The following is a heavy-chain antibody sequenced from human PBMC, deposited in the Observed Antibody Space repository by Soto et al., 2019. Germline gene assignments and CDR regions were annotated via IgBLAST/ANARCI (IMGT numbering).Heavy chain of an antibody. CDR3: AHSWLASEWLHFDY. J-gene: IGHJ4*02. CDR1: GFSLSTSGVG. V-gene: IGHV2-5*02. D-gene: IGHD5-12*01. CDR2: IYWDDDK. Sequence: QITLKESGPPLVKPTQTLTLTCTFSGFSLSTSGVGVGWIRQPPGKALEWLALIYWDDDKRYSPSLKSRLTTXKXTXXNQVVLTMTNMDPVDTATYYCAHSWLASEWLHFDYWGQGTLVTVSS.